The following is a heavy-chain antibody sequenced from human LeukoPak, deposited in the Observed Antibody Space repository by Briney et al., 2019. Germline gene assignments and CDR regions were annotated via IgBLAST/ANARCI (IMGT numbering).Heavy chain of an antibody. CDR1: GYRLSDYY. V-gene: IGHV1-2*02. J-gene: IGHJ4*02. CDR3: ARVRGNSCDY. CDR2: IRGDTGDT. D-gene: IGHD6-13*01. Sequence: ASVTVSCRTSGYRLSDYYMHWVRRAPGQGLEWMVWIRGDTGDTDSPQKFQGRVTMTRDTSTNTAYMELSRLRYDDTAMYFCARVRGNSCDYWGQGTLVTVSS.